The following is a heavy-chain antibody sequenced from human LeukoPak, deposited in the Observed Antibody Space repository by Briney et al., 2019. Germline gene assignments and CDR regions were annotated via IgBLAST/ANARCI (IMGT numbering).Heavy chain of an antibody. Sequence: PGGSLRLSCAASGFTFSSYWMSWVRQAPGKGLEWVANIKQDGSEKYYVDSVKGRFTISRDNAKNSLYLQMNSLRAEDTAVYYCARDGSLVYGKNYYGSGSYLDYWGQGTLVTVSS. D-gene: IGHD3-10*01. CDR1: GFTFSSYW. CDR3: ARDGSLVYGKNYYGSGSYLDY. V-gene: IGHV3-7*01. J-gene: IGHJ4*02. CDR2: IKQDGSEK.